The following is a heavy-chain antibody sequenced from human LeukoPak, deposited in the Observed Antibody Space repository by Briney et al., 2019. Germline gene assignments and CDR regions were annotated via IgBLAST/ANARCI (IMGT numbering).Heavy chain of an antibody. CDR2: ISAYNDNT. CDR1: GYTFTSYG. V-gene: IGHV1-18*01. Sequence: ASVKVSCKASGYTFTSYGISWVRQPPGQGLEWMGLISAYNDNTNYAQKLQGRVTMTTDTSTSTAYMELRSLRSDDTAVYYCARVHYDISTGYSYFDYWGQGTLVTVSS. CDR3: ARVHYDISTGYSYFDY. D-gene: IGHD3-9*01. J-gene: IGHJ4*02.